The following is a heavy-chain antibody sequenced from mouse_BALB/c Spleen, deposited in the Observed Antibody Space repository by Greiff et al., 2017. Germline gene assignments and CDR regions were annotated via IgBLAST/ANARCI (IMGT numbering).Heavy chain of an antibody. CDR3: ARVGSSFSWFAY. J-gene: IGHJ3*01. V-gene: IGHV5-6-3*01. Sequence: EVQRVESGGGLVQPGGSLKLSCAASGFTFSSYGMSWVRQTPDKRLELVATINSNGGSTYYPDSVKGRFTISRDNAKNTLYLQMSSLKSEDTAMYYCARVGSSFSWFAYWGQGTLVTVSA. D-gene: IGHD1-1*01. CDR2: INSNGGST. CDR1: GFTFSSYG.